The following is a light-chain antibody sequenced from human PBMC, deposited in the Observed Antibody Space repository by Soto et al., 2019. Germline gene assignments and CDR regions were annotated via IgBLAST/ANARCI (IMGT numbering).Light chain of an antibody. J-gene: IGKJ1*01. CDR3: QQYGSSQWT. CDR1: QSVSSSY. CDR2: GAS. Sequence: EIVLTQSPGTLSLSPGERSTRSGMASQSVSSSYLAWYQQKPGQAPRLLIYGASSRATGITDRFSGSGSGTDFTITISRLEPEDFAVYYCQQYGSSQWTVGRVTKVEIK. V-gene: IGKV3-20*01.